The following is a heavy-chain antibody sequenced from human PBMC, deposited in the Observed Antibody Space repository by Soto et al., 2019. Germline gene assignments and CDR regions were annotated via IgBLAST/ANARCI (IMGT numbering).Heavy chain of an antibody. V-gene: IGHV3-30-3*01. CDR1: GFTFSSHA. CDR2: ISFDGSNR. J-gene: IGHJ4*02. D-gene: IGHD3-22*01. Sequence: GGSLRLSCAATGFTFSSHAMNWVRQAPGKGLERVSVISFDGSNRYYAESVRGRYTISRDNSKNILYLHMNSLRPDDTAIYYCARAHGXYYDSSYYGLARNYFDYWGQGALVTVSS. CDR3: ARAHGXYYDSSYYGLARNYFDY.